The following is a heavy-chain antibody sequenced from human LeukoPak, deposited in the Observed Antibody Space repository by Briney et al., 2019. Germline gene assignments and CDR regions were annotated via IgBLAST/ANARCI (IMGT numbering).Heavy chain of an antibody. V-gene: IGHV3-21*01. CDR1: GFTFSSCG. J-gene: IGHJ4*02. CDR2: IGPTGTDR. Sequence: PGGSLRLSCAASGFTFSSCGFNWVRQAPGKGLEWVSYIGPTGTDRYYADSVRGRFTTSRDNAKNSMYLQMDSLRDEDTAVYYCATETIGRHYDYWGQGTLFTVSS. CDR3: ATETIGRHYDY. D-gene: IGHD1-14*01.